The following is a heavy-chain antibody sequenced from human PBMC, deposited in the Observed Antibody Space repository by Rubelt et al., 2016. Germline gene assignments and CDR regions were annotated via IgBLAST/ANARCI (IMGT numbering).Heavy chain of an antibody. V-gene: IGHV1-3*01. D-gene: IGHD2-8*01. CDR2: INAGNGNT. J-gene: IGHJ4*02. CDR3: ARAQRIRLLMVYAPTVDY. Sequence: QVQLVQSGAEVKKPGASVKVSCKASGYTFTSYAMHWVRQAPGQRLEWMGWINAGNGNTKYSQKFQGRVTITRDTSASTAYMELSSLRSEDTAVYYCARAQRIRLLMVYAPTVDYWGQGTLVTVSS. CDR1: GYTFTSYA.